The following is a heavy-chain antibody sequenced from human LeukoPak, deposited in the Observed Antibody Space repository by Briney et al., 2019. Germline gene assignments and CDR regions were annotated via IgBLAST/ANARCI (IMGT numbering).Heavy chain of an antibody. V-gene: IGHV4-59*01. CDR3: ARNYDSSGYTTFGY. Sequence: SETLSLTCTVSGGSISSYYWSWIRQSPGKGLEWIGHIYYSGSTNYNPSLKSRVTIAIDTSKNQFSLKLSSVTTADTAVYYCARNYDSSGYTTFGYWGRGTLVTVSS. CDR2: IYYSGST. J-gene: IGHJ4*02. CDR1: GGSISSYY. D-gene: IGHD3-22*01.